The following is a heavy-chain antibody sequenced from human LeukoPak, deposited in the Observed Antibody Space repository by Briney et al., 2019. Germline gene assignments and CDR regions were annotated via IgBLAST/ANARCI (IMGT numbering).Heavy chain of an antibody. V-gene: IGHV1-2*02. CDR2: INPNSRGT. CDR1: GSTFASNY. CDR3: ARVPWDYYYYYGMDV. J-gene: IGHJ6*02. D-gene: IGHD1-26*01. Sequence: ASVKVSCKVSGSTFASNYMHWVRQAAGRGIEWMGWINPNSRGTNYAQKFQGKVTMTRDTSISTAYMELSRLRSDDTAVYYCARVPWDYYYYYGMDVWGQGTTVTVSS.